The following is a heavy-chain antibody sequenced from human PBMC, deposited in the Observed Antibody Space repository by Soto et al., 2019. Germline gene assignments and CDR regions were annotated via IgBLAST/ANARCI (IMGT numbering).Heavy chain of an antibody. D-gene: IGHD2-15*01. CDR1: GFTFSSYA. V-gene: IGHV3-23*01. CDR2: NVGSGSST. J-gene: IGHJ4*02. Sequence: EVQLLESGGGLVQPGGSLRLSCAAYGFTFSSYAMSWVRQAPGKGLEWVSGNVGSGSSTYYADSVKGRFTISRDNSKNTLYLQMNSLRADDTALYYCAKAGGDCSGGSCYSNQGDYWGQGTLVTVSS. CDR3: AKAGGDCSGGSCYSNQGDY.